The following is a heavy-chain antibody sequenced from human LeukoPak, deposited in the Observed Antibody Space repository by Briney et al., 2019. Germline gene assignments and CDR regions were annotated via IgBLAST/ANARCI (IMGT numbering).Heavy chain of an antibody. Sequence: ASVKVSFKASGGTFSSYAISWVRQAPGQGLEWMGRIIPIFGTANYAQKFQGRVTITADESTSTAYMELSSLRSEDTAVYYCARERSHVDILTGYYTYYYYSMDVWGKGTTVTVSS. CDR2: IIPIFGTA. V-gene: IGHV1-69*13. CDR3: ARERSHVDILTGYYTYYYYSMDV. CDR1: GGTFSSYA. D-gene: IGHD3-9*01. J-gene: IGHJ6*04.